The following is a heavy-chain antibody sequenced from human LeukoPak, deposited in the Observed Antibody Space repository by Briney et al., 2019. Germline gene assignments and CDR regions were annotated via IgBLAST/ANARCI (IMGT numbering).Heavy chain of an antibody. CDR2: ISSSSSYI. Sequence: GGSLRLSCAASGFTFSSYSMNWVRQAPGKGLEWVSSISSSSSYIYYADSVKGRFTISRDNAKNSPYLQMNSLRAEDTAVYYCASLGYCSSTSCRGSYHYYYMDVWGKGTTVTVSS. J-gene: IGHJ6*03. CDR1: GFTFSSYS. V-gene: IGHV3-21*01. CDR3: ASLGYCSSTSCRGSYHYYYMDV. D-gene: IGHD2-2*01.